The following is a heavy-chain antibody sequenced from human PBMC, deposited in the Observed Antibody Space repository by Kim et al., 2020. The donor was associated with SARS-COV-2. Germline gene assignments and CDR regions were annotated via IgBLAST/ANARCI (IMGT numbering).Heavy chain of an antibody. J-gene: IGHJ5*02. CDR3: ARVGYCSGGSCYSWNWFDP. CDR1: GGTFSSYA. D-gene: IGHD2-15*01. V-gene: IGHV1-69*13. CDR2: IIPIFGTA. Sequence: SVKVSCKASGGTFSSYAISWVRQAPGQGLERMGGIIPIFGTANYAQKFQGRVTITADESTSTAYMELSSLRSEDTAVYYCARVGYCSGGSCYSWNWFDPWGQGTLVTVSS.